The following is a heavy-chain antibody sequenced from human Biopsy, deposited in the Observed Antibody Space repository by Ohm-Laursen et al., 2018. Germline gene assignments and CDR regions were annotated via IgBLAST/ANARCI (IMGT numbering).Heavy chain of an antibody. J-gene: IGHJ6*02. V-gene: IGHV1-69*13. CDR2: IIAPSGAT. Sequence: VKISCKTFGGTLSKYAMSWVRQAPGQGLEWLGVIIAPSGATNNAQRFQGRLSITADESATSVYMELSSLTSEDTAVYYCARTGTYYHDSSLYYFYGLDLWGQGSTVTVFS. CDR1: GGTLSKYA. D-gene: IGHD3-22*01. CDR3: ARTGTYYHDSSLYYFYGLDL.